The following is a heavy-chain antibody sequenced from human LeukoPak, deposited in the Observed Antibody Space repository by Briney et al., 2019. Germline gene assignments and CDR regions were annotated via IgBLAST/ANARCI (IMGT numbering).Heavy chain of an antibody. D-gene: IGHD6-19*01. Sequence: GGSLRLSCTVSGFTLSSYEMSRIRQAPGKGLEWVSSVDYSADSTHYADSVMGRFTISRDNSKNTLYLQLNSLSADDTAVYYCARNSGWYGVSWGQGTLVTVSS. CDR3: ARNSGWYGVS. CDR1: GFTLSSYE. CDR2: VDYSADST. V-gene: IGHV3-23*01. J-gene: IGHJ4*02.